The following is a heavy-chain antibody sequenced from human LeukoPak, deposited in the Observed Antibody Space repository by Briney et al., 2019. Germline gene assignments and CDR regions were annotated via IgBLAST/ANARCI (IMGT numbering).Heavy chain of an antibody. J-gene: IGHJ4*02. Sequence: GASVKLSCKASGYTFTSYVIHWVRQAPGQRPEWMGWISAGNGNTKYSQKFQGRVTITRDTSASTAYMELSSLRSEDTAVYYCVRDFSSSWYVFGYWGQGILVTVSS. V-gene: IGHV1-3*01. D-gene: IGHD6-13*01. CDR2: ISAGNGNT. CDR3: VRDFSSSWYVFGY. CDR1: GYTFTSYV.